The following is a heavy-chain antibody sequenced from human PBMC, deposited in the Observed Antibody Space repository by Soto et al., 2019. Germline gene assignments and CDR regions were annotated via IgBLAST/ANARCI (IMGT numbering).Heavy chain of an antibody. CDR1: GVTFTDYV. V-gene: IGHV3-23*01. J-gene: IGHJ4*02. CDR2: MSWHGKHT. Sequence: PGGSLRLSCVVSGVTFTDYVFSWVRQAPGKGLEWVSGMSWHGKHTYFADSVKGRFNISRDNSKNTMYLHMNGLRAEDTALYYCVKDKSLSSIRVSGTLGFDYPGQVTMGPVSP. D-gene: IGHD6-19*01. CDR3: VKDKSLSSIRVSGTLGFDY.